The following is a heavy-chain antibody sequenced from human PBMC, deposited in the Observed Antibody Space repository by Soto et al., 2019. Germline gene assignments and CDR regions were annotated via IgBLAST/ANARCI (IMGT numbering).Heavy chain of an antibody. J-gene: IGHJ5*02. D-gene: IGHD3-3*01. CDR3: ARAVPAGGRVGVLGRWFDP. CDR1: GGSISSGGYY. Sequence: QVQLQESGPGLVKPSQTLSLTCTVSGGSISSGGYYWSWIRQHPGKGLEWIGYIYYSGSTYYNPSLTSRVTVSVDTSKYQFSLKLRSVTAADTAVYYCARAVPAGGRVGVLGRWFDPWGQGTLVTVSS. CDR2: IYYSGST. V-gene: IGHV4-31*03.